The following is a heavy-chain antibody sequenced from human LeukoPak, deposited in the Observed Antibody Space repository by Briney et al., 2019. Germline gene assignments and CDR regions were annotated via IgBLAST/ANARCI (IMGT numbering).Heavy chain of an antibody. CDR3: ARPIAAVVGNWFDP. CDR1: GFTFSSYA. J-gene: IGHJ5*02. V-gene: IGHV3-30-3*01. Sequence: PGGSLRLSCAASGFTFSSYAMHWVRQAPGKGLEWVAVISYDGSDKYYADSVKGRFTISRDNSKNTLYLQMNSLRAEDTAVYYCARPIAAVVGNWFDPWGREPWSPSPQ. CDR2: ISYDGSDK. D-gene: IGHD6-13*01.